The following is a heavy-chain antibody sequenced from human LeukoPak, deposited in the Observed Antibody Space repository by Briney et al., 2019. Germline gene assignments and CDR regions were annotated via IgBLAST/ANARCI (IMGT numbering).Heavy chain of an antibody. J-gene: IGHJ4*02. CDR3: AKDLYSSGSPLYY. D-gene: IGHD6-19*01. CDR1: GFTFSTYA. Sequence: GGSLRLSCAASGFTFSTYAVNWVRQAPGKGLEWVSTISGSGDSTYYADSVKGRFTISRDNSKNTLYLQMNSLRAEDTAVYYCAKDLYSSGSPLYYWGQGTLVTVSS. V-gene: IGHV3-23*01. CDR2: ISGSGDST.